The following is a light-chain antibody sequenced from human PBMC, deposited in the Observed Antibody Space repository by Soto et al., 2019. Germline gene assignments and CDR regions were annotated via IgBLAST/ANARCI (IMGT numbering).Light chain of an antibody. Sequence: SYDLTQPPSMSVSPGQTARITCSGDALPKQYAYWYQQKPGQAPVVVIYKDNGRPSGIPERFSGSSSGTTVTLTISGVQAEDEAYYYCQSSDSSGRYPYVFGTGTKVTV. CDR1: ALPKQY. CDR3: QSSDSSGRYPYV. CDR2: KDN. V-gene: IGLV3-25*02. J-gene: IGLJ1*01.